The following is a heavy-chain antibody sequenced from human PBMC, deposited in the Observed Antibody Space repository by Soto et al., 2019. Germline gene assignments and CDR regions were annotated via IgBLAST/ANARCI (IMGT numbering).Heavy chain of an antibody. Sequence: GGSLRLSCAASGFTFSSYDMHWVRQATGKGLEWVSAIGTAGDTYYPGSVKGRFTISRENAKNSLYLQMNSLRAGDTAVYYCARGRSNYVFDFWGKGTLVTVSS. J-gene: IGHJ4*02. CDR1: GFTFSSYD. CDR2: IGTAGDT. D-gene: IGHD4-4*01. V-gene: IGHV3-13*01. CDR3: ARGRSNYVFDF.